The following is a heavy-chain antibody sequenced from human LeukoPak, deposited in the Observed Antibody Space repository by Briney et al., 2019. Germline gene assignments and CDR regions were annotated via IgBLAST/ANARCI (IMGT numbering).Heavy chain of an antibody. D-gene: IGHD4-17*01. J-gene: IGHJ4*02. Sequence: GRSLRLSCAASEFTVSSNYMSWVRQAPGKGLEWVSAISGSGGSTYYADSVKGRFTISRDNSKNTLYLQMNSLRAEDTAVYYCARSNDYGDLACWGQGTLVTVSS. CDR2: ISGSGGST. CDR1: EFTVSSNY. CDR3: ARSNDYGDLAC. V-gene: IGHV3-23*01.